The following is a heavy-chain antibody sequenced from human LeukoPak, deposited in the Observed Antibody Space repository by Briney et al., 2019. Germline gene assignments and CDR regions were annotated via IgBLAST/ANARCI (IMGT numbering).Heavy chain of an antibody. CDR3: AKDRGVFGSRHTANWFDP. CDR2: ISYDGSNK. V-gene: IGHV3-30*18. J-gene: IGHJ5*02. CDR1: GFTFNNYG. D-gene: IGHD3-10*02. Sequence: AGGSLRLSCVVSGFTFNNYGMHWVRQAPGKGLEWLTAISYDGSNKYYADSVKGRFTISRDSSKNTLYLRMNSLRPEDTAVYYCAKDRGVFGSRHTANWFDPWGQGTLVTVSS.